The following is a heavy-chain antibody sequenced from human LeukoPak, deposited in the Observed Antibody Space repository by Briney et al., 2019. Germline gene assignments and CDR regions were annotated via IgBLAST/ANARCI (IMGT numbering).Heavy chain of an antibody. CDR1: GFTFSSYA. CDR2: ISGSGGST. J-gene: IGHJ4*02. CDR3: ASVGYDFWSGYYDDY. D-gene: IGHD3-3*01. Sequence: GGSLRLSCAASGFTFSSYAMSWVRQAPGKGLEWVSAISGSGGSTYYADSVKGRFTISRDNSKNTLYLQVNSLRAEDTAVYYCASVGYDFWSGYYDDYWGQGTLVTVSS. V-gene: IGHV3-23*01.